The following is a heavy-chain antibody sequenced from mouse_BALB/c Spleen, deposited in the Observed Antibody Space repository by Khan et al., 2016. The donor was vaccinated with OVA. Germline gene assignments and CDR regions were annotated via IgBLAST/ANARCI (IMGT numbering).Heavy chain of an antibody. J-gene: IGHJ4*01. D-gene: IGHD2-3*01. CDR2: IWGDGST. CDR3: AGFDASYYAMYY. Sequence: QVQLKQSGPGLVAPSQSLSITCTVSGFSLTNYGVNWVRQPPGKGLEWLGVIWGDGSTNYHSALISRLSINKDNSKSQVFLKLNSLQTDDTATYYCAGFDASYYAMYYWGQGTSVTVSS. V-gene: IGHV2-3*01. CDR1: GFSLTNYG.